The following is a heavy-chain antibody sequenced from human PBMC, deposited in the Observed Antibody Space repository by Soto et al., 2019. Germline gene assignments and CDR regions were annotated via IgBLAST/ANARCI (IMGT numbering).Heavy chain of an antibody. J-gene: IGHJ4*02. CDR1: GYTFTSFG. Sequence: QIHLVQSGAEVKKPGASVKVSCKASGYTFTSFGISWVRQAPGQGLEWMGWFSGYSANTHYAHKVQGRVSMTTDTSTNTAYMELRSLRSDDTAVYYCARGTGDLAYWGQGTLVTVSS. CDR3: ARGTGDLAY. V-gene: IGHV1-18*04. CDR2: FSGYSANT. D-gene: IGHD7-27*01.